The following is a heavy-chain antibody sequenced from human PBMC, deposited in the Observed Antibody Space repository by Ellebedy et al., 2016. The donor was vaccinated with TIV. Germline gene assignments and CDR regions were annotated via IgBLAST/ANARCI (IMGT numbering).Heavy chain of an antibody. Sequence: GESLKISCAASGFTFSNAWMNWVRQAPGKGLEWVGRIKSKTDGGTTDYAAPVKGRFTISRDDSKNTLYLQMNSLKTEDTAVYYCTTSPAPYYWYFDLWGRGTLVTVSS. V-gene: IGHV3-15*07. D-gene: IGHD6-25*01. CDR1: GFTFSNAW. CDR2: IKSKTDGGTT. CDR3: TTSPAPYYWYFDL. J-gene: IGHJ2*01.